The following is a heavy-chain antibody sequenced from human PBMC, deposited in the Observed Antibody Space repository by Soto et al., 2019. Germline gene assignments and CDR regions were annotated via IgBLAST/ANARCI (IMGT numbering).Heavy chain of an antibody. D-gene: IGHD2-15*01. CDR1: GFIFDDYA. Sequence: GGSLRLSCTTSGFIFDDYAMTWVRQAPGKGLEFVAQIRNKATGGTTEYAASVRGRFTISRDDSKHIAYLQMNSLKAEDTAVYYCTKWSANGQSNCEHWGQGAQVTVSS. V-gene: IGHV3-49*04. J-gene: IGHJ1*01. CDR2: IRNKATGGTT. CDR3: TKWSANGQSNCEH.